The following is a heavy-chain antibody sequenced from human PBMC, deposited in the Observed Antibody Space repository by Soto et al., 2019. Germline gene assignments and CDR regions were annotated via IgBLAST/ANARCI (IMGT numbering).Heavy chain of an antibody. CDR1: GYRFFTYG. CDR2: ISAYNGNT. D-gene: IGHD3-3*01. Sequence: QVQLVQSGAEVKKPGASVKVSCEASGYRFFTYGINWVRQAPGQGLEWRGGISAYNGNTNYAQKYQDRVTMTTDTSTSTALIELRSLRTEDTAVYYCARGRGSAGPGSDPDYDFWSGYANAAGGDSLYGMDVWGQGTTDPVS. V-gene: IGHV1-18*01. J-gene: IGHJ6*02. CDR3: ARGRGSAGPGSDPDYDFWSGYANAAGGDSLYGMDV.